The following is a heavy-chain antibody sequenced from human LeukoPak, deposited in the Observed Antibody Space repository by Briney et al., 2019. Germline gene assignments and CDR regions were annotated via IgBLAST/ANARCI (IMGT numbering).Heavy chain of an antibody. Sequence: GGSLRLSCTASGFTFPNYYMGWVRQAPGKGLEWVANTKEDGSEKWYVDSVKGRFTISRDNSKNTLYLQMNSLRAEDTAVYYCAKDKQLWSPIYYFDYWGQGTLVTVSS. CDR3: AKDKQLWSPIYYFDY. V-gene: IGHV3-7*03. J-gene: IGHJ4*02. D-gene: IGHD5-18*01. CDR1: GFTFPNYY. CDR2: TKEDGSEK.